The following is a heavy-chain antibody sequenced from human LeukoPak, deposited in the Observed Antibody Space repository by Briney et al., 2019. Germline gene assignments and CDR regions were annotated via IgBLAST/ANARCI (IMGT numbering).Heavy chain of an antibody. D-gene: IGHD1-7*01. J-gene: IGHJ6*02. CDR2: INHSGST. V-gene: IGHV4-34*01. CDR3: ARGRGAGTTYYYYYGMDV. Sequence: SETLSLTCTVSGGSISGYYWSWIRQPPGKGLEGIGEINHSGSTNYNPSLKSRVTISVDTSKNQFSLKLSSVTAADTAVYYCARGRGAGTTYYYYYGMDVWGQGTTVTVSS. CDR1: GGSISGYY.